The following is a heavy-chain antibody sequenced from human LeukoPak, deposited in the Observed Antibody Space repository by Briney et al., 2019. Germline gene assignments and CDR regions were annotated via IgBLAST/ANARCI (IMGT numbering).Heavy chain of an antibody. CDR3: ASRYFGSGSFFYFDF. CDR2: IIPIFGTA. D-gene: IGHD3-10*01. Sequence: ASVKVSCKASGGTFSNYAISWVRQAPGQELEWMGGIIPIFGTANFAQKFQGRVTITTDESTSTAYMELSSLRSEDTAVYYCASRYFGSGSFFYFDFWGQGTLVTVSS. CDR1: GGTFSNYA. J-gene: IGHJ4*02. V-gene: IGHV1-69*05.